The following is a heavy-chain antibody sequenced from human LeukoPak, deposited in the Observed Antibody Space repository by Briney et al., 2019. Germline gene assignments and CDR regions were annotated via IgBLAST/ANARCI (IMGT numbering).Heavy chain of an antibody. CDR2: ISGGGFGS. CDR1: GFTFASYG. CDR3: AKEQRDRMVGATGFDY. Sequence: GGSLRLSCAASGFTFASYGMSWVRQAPGKGLEWVSAISGGGFGSYSADSVKGRFTISRDNPKKTLYLQMNSLRADDTAVYDCAKEQRDRMVGATGFDYWGQGILVTVSS. V-gene: IGHV3-23*01. D-gene: IGHD1-26*01. J-gene: IGHJ4*02.